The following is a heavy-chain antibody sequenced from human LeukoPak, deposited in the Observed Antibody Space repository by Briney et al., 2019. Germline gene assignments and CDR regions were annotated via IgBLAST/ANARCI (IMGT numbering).Heavy chain of an antibody. CDR2: ISYDGSGK. D-gene: IGHD3-16*01. Sequence: GKSLRLSCVGAGFVFSNHVIHWVSQAPGQGLEWVTMISYDGSGKHYADSVGGRLTISRDNSKNTVYLQMDSLTAEDTAIYYCARDLWGVAVAGAGKDVWGQGTTVTVSS. J-gene: IGHJ6*02. V-gene: IGHV3-30*04. CDR3: ARDLWGVAVAGAGKDV. CDR1: GFVFSNHV.